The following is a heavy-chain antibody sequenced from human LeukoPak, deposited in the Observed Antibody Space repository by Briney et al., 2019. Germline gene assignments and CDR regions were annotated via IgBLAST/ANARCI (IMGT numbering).Heavy chain of an antibody. CDR1: GFTFSVFA. CDR2: ICNSSSYI. Sequence: PGGSLRLSCAASGFTFSVFAMLWVRQASGKGLEWVSSICNSSSYIYYADSVRGRFTISRDNDKNTLYLQMNSLRAEDKAVYYCASGVYCSSTSCYGRFDPWGQGTLVTVSS. J-gene: IGHJ5*02. CDR3: ASGVYCSSTSCYGRFDP. D-gene: IGHD2-2*01. V-gene: IGHV3-21*01.